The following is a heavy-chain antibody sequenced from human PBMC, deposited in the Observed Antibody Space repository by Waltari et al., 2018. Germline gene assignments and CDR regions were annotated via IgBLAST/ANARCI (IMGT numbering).Heavy chain of an antibody. Sequence: QLQLQESGPGLVKPSETLSLTCTVSGGSISSSSYYWGLIRQPPGKGLGWIGSIYYRGGTHSHPALTGGVPISVDTSKNQFSLTLSSVTAADTAVYYCARQGPYGDPLDYWGQGTLVTVSS. D-gene: IGHD4-17*01. CDR3: ARQGPYGDPLDY. CDR2: IYYRGGT. V-gene: IGHV4-39*01. CDR1: GGSISSSSYY. J-gene: IGHJ4*02.